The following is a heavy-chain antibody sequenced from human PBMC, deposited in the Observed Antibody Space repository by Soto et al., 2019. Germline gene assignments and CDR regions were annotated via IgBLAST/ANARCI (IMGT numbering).Heavy chain of an antibody. J-gene: IGHJ6*02. D-gene: IGHD5-18*01. CDR2: IYPGDSDS. Sequence: PGESLKISCKGSGYSLSDYWIGWVRQMPGKGLEWTGIIYPGDSDSRYSPSFQGQVTISVDKSTSTAYLQWSSLKASDTAMYYCAADTSRTYYYYAMDVWGQGTTVTVSS. V-gene: IGHV5-51*01. CDR3: AADTSRTYYYYAMDV. CDR1: GYSLSDYW.